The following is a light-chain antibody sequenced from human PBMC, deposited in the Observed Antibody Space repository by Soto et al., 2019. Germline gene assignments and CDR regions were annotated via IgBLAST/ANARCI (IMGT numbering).Light chain of an antibody. CDR3: QQSYDWPLT. CDR1: QTVADS. V-gene: IGKV3-15*01. J-gene: IGKJ4*01. Sequence: EIVMTQSPATPSVSPGERATLSCRASQTVADSLVWYQQKPGQPPRTIIKGASTRATGIPATFSGSVSGTEGTITISSLKQEDGSVYYCQQSYDWPLTFGGGTKVDIK. CDR2: GAS.